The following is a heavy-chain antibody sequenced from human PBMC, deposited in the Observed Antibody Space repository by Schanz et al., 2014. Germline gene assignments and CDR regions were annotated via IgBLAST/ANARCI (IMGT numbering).Heavy chain of an antibody. CDR2: INTGVNT. D-gene: IGHD1-26*01. Sequence: EAQLLESGGGLVQPGGSLRLFCAASGFTFGDYAMTWVRQAPGKGLEWVSAINTGVNTYYADSVKGRFTISRDNSKNTLYLQMNSLRAEDAAVYYCARDHTTESYYSAGPPIDYWGQGTLLTVSS. CDR3: ARDHTTESYYSAGPPIDY. J-gene: IGHJ4*02. CDR1: GFTFGDYA. V-gene: IGHV3-23*01.